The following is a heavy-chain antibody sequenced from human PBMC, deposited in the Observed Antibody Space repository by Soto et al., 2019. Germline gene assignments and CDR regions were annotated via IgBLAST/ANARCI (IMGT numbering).Heavy chain of an antibody. CDR1: GFTFSTYT. J-gene: IGHJ4*02. CDR3: ARDRSLYDFWSGFSY. Sequence: EVQLVESGGGLVQPGGSLRLSCAASGFTFSTYTMNWVRQAPGKGLEWVSYISTRGSTVYYADSVKGRFTISRDNAKNSVFLHMNSLRDEDTAVYYCARDRSLYDFWSGFSYWGQGTLVTVSS. D-gene: IGHD3-3*01. V-gene: IGHV3-48*02. CDR2: ISTRGSTV.